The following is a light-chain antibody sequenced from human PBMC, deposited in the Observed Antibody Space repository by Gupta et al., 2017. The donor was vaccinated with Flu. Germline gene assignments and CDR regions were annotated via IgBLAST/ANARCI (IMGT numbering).Light chain of an antibody. J-gene: IGLJ3*02. Sequence: SSDVVAYNSVSWYQQYPGSAPKLLMYEVTRRPSVVPYRFSGSNSGNTASLTVSVLQADDDAVYYCFSHAGNFNVMFGGGTKLTVV. CDR1: SSDVVAYNS. CDR3: FSHAGNFNVM. V-gene: IGLV2-8*01. CDR2: EVT.